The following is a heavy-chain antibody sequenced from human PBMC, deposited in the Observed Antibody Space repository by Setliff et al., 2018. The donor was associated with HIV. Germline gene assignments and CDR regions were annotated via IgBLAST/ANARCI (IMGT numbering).Heavy chain of an antibody. CDR3: ARQPLSRRRGTTVTTVGAFDM. CDR2: IYYSGST. D-gene: IGHD4-17*01. CDR1: GDSISDSSYY. Sequence: SETLSLTCTVSGDSISDSSYYWGWIRQPPGKGLEWIGSIYYSGSTYYKPSLKSRVSISVDTSKSQFSMKLISVTAADTAVYYCARQPLSRRRGTTVTTVGAFDMWGQGTKVTVSS. J-gene: IGHJ3*02. V-gene: IGHV4-39*01.